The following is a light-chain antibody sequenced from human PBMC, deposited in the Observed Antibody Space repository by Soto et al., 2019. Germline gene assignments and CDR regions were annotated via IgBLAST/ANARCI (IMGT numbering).Light chain of an antibody. CDR1: SSDVGSYNL. V-gene: IGLV2-23*01. CDR3: CSYAGSSTLGV. CDR2: EGN. J-gene: IGLJ2*01. Sequence: QSALTQPASVSGSPGQSITISCSGTSSDVGSYNLVSWYQQHPGKAPKLMIYEGNKRPSGVSNRFSGSKSGNTASLTISGLQAEDEADYYCCSYAGSSTLGVFGGGTKLTVL.